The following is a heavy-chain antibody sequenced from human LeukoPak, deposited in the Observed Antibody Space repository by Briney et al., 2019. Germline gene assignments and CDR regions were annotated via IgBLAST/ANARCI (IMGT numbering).Heavy chain of an antibody. CDR1: GYTFTSYG. Sequence: ASVKVSCKASGYTFTSYGISWVRQAPGQGLEWMGWTSAYNGNTNYAQKLQGRVTMTTDTSTSTAYMELRSLRSDDTAVYYCAREPDSSGYFYDAFDIWGQGTMVTVSS. J-gene: IGHJ3*02. V-gene: IGHV1-18*01. CDR3: AREPDSSGYFYDAFDI. CDR2: TSAYNGNT. D-gene: IGHD3-22*01.